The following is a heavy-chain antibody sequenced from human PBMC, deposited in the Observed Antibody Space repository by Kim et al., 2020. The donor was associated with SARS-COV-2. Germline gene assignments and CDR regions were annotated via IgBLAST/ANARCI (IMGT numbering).Heavy chain of an antibody. J-gene: IGHJ3*02. CDR1: GGSISSYY. CDR2: IYYSGST. CDR3: ARDHYDILTGPEGAFDI. Sequence: SETLSLTCTVSGGSISSYYWSWIRHPPGKGLEWIGYIYYSGSTNYNPSLKSRVTISVDTSKNQFSLKLSSVTAADTAVYYCARDHYDILTGPEGAFDIWGQGTMVTVSS. D-gene: IGHD3-9*01. V-gene: IGHV4-59*12.